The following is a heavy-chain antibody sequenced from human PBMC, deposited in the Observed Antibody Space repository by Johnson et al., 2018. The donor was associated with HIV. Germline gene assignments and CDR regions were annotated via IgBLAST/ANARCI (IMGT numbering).Heavy chain of an antibody. CDR3: ARGLGSSWTGDACDI. Sequence: VQLVESGGGVVQPGRSLRLSCAASGFTFSSYWMHWVRQVAGKGLVWVARINSDGSRTNYADSVKGRFTISRDNAKNTLYLQMNSLRAEDTAVYYCARGLGSSWTGDACDIWGQGTMVTVSS. CDR2: INSDGSRT. J-gene: IGHJ3*02. V-gene: IGHV3-74*02. D-gene: IGHD6-13*01. CDR1: GFTFSSYW.